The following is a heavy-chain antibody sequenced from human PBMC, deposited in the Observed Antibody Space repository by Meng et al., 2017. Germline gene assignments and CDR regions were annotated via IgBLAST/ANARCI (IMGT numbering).Heavy chain of an antibody. J-gene: IGHJ5*02. V-gene: IGHV1-69*01. Sequence: QGQVVQSGAGVKKPGSSVKVSCKASGGTFSSYAISWVRQAPGQGLEWMGGIIPIFGTANYAQKFQGRVTITADESTSTAYMELSSLRSEDTAVYYCAREIAAAYCGGDCYLWGQGTLVTVSS. CDR2: IIPIFGTA. D-gene: IGHD2-21*02. CDR1: GGTFSSYA. CDR3: AREIAAAYCGGDCYL.